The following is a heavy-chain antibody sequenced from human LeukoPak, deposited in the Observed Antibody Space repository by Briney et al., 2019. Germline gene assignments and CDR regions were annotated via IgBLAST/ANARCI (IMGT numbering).Heavy chain of an antibody. Sequence: GGSLRLSCAASGLTISSNYMSWVRQAPGKGLEWVSVIYSGGSTYYADSVKGRFTISRDNSKNTLYLQMNSLRAEDTAVYYCAREPIMVPNAFDIWGQGTMVTVSS. CDR2: IYSGGST. J-gene: IGHJ3*02. CDR1: GLTISSNY. D-gene: IGHD3-10*01. V-gene: IGHV3-53*01. CDR3: AREPIMVPNAFDI.